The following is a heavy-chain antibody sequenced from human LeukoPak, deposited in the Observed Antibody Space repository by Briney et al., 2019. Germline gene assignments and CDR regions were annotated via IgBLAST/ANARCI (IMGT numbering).Heavy chain of an antibody. D-gene: IGHD6-13*01. J-gene: IGHJ4*02. Sequence: GGSLRLSCAASGFTVSSNYMSWVRQAPGKGLEWVSVIYSGGSTYYADSVKGRFTISRDNAKNSLYLQMNSLRVEDTAVYYCASTTGYASSWANDYWGQGTLVTVSS. CDR2: IYSGGST. V-gene: IGHV3-53*01. CDR3: ASTTGYASSWANDY. CDR1: GFTVSSNY.